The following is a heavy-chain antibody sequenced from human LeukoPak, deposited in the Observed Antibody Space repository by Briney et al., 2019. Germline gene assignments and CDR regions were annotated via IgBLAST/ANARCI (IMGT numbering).Heavy chain of an antibody. Sequence: PGGSLRLSCEASGFTFSSYAMSWVRQAPGKGLEWVSVISGSGDSTYYADSVEGRCTSSRDNAKNTLYLQMNSLRVEDTAVFYCAMGHYDSSGYAHFDHWGQGTLVTVSS. CDR3: AMGHYDSSGYAHFDH. J-gene: IGHJ4*02. CDR2: ISGSGDST. V-gene: IGHV3-23*01. D-gene: IGHD3-22*01. CDR1: GFTFSSYA.